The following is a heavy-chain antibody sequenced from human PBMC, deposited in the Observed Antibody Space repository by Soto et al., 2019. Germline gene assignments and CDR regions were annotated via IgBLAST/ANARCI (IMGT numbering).Heavy chain of an antibody. CDR2: IKQDGSEK. Sequence: EVQLVESGGGLVQPGGSLRLSCAASGFTFSSYWMSWVRQAPGKGLEWVANIKQDGSEKYYVDSVKGRFTISRDNAKNSLYLQMNSLRAEDTAVYYCAREEGYYYSGMDVWGQGTTVTVSS. CDR3: AREEGYYYSGMDV. V-gene: IGHV3-7*03. J-gene: IGHJ6*02. CDR1: GFTFSSYW.